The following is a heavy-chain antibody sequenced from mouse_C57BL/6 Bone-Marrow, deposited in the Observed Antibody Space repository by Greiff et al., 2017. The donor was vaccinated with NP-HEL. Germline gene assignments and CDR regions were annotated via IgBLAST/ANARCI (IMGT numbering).Heavy chain of an antibody. V-gene: IGHV1-82*01. CDR3: AKLRSGLNYFDY. CDR2: IYPGDGDT. D-gene: IGHD3-2*02. J-gene: IGHJ2*01. Sequence: VQLQQSGPELVKPGASVKISCKASGYAFSSSWMNWVKQRPGKGLEWIGRIYPGDGDTNYNGKFKGKATLTADKSSSTAYMQLSSLTSEDSAVYFCAKLRSGLNYFDYWGQGTTLTVSS. CDR1: GYAFSSSW.